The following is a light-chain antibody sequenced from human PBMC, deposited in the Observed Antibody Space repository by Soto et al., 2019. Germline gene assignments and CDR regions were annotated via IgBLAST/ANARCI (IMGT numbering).Light chain of an antibody. J-gene: IGKJ2*01. CDR3: QQYHNWPPQYT. V-gene: IGKV3-15*01. Sequence: IVMTQSPAILSVSPGERATLSCRASQTVASNLSWYPQKPGQAPRLLIHGASTRATGLSARFSGSGSGTEFTLTISSLQSEDFAVYYCQQYHNWPPQYTFGQGTKLQIK. CDR2: GAS. CDR1: QTVASN.